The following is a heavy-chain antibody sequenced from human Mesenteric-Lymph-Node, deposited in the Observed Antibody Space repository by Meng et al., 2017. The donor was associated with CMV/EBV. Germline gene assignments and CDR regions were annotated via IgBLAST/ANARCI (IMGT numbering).Heavy chain of an antibody. J-gene: IGHJ4*02. D-gene: IGHD4-23*01. Sequence: VVPGGASNSGGYSWRGIRQPPGKGLEWIGYIYRSGSAFYNPPLKSRVSISIDTSNNQFALKLYSVTAADTAVYFCARGGNSDASFDYWGQGTLVTVSS. CDR2: IYRSGSA. V-gene: IGHV4-30-2*01. CDR1: GGASNSGGYS. CDR3: ARGGNSDASFDY.